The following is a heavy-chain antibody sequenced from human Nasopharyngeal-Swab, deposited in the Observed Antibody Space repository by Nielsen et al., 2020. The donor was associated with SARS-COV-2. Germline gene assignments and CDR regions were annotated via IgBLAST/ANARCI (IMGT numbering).Heavy chain of an antibody. Sequence: GESLKISCAASGFTFSSYAMSWVRQAPGKGLEWASAISGSGGSTYYADSVKGRFTISRDNSKNTLYLQMNSLRAEDTAVYYCARGGNDYGDYDAFDIWGQGTMVTVSS. V-gene: IGHV3-23*01. CDR1: GFTFSSYA. CDR2: ISGSGGST. CDR3: ARGGNDYGDYDAFDI. J-gene: IGHJ3*02. D-gene: IGHD4-17*01.